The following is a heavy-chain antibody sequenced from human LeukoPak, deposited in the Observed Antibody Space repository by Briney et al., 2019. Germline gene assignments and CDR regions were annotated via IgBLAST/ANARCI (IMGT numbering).Heavy chain of an antibody. V-gene: IGHV3-20*04. J-gene: IGHJ4*02. CDR3: ALYYDFWSGFDY. CDR2: LNWNGGST. CDR1: GFTFSSYS. D-gene: IGHD3-3*01. Sequence: GGSLRLSCAASGFTFSSYSMNWVRQAPGKGPEWVSGLNWNGGSTGYADSVKGRFTISRDNAKNSLYLQMNSLRAEDTAVYYCALYYDFWSGFDYWGQGTLVTVSS.